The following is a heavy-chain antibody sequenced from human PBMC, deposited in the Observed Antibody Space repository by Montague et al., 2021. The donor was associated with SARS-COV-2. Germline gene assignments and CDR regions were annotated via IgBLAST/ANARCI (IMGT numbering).Heavy chain of an antibody. V-gene: IGHV4-39*02. Sequence: SETLSLTCTVSGGSISSSSYYWGWIRQPPGKGLEWIGSIYYSGSTYYNPSLKSRVTISVDTSKNQFSLKLSSVTAADTAVYYCAREVSFSKKKLYYYYYYMDVWGKGTTVTVSS. CDR1: GGSISSSSYY. CDR2: IYYSGST. CDR3: AREVSFSKKKLYYYYYYMDV. D-gene: IGHD4-11*01. J-gene: IGHJ6*03.